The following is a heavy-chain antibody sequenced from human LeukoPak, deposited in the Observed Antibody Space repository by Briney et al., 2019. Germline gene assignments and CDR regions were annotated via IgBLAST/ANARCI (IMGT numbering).Heavy chain of an antibody. CDR3: ARFIQVAGIVGGLCYFDY. CDR1: GGSISSSNW. V-gene: IGHV4-4*02. CDR2: IYHSGST. Sequence: SETLSLTCAVSGGSISSSNWWNWVRQPPGKGLEWIGQIYHSGSTNYNPSLKTRVTISVDTSKNQFSLRLSSVTAADTAVYYCARFIQVAGIVGGLCYFDYWGQGTLVTVSS. D-gene: IGHD6-19*01. J-gene: IGHJ4*02.